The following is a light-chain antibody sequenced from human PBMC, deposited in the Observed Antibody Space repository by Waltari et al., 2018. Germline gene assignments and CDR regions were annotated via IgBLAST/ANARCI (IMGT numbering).Light chain of an antibody. CDR3: QQYDAYSRT. CDR2: KAS. CDR1: HDIRSR. Sequence: DIQMTQSPSTLSASVGDRLTITCRASHDIRSRLAWYQQQPGKVPELLIYKASTLHGVVPSRFSGSGSGTEFTFTISSLQPDDFATYYCQQYDAYSRTFGQGTKVEVK. V-gene: IGKV1-5*03. J-gene: IGKJ1*01.